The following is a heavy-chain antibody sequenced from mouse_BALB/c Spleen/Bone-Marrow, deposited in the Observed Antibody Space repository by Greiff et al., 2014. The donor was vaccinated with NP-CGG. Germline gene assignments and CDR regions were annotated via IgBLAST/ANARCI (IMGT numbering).Heavy chain of an antibody. V-gene: IGHV3-8*02. Sequence: EVKLMESGPSLVKPSQTLSLTCSVTGDSITSGYWNWIRKFPGNKLEYMGYISYSGRTYYNPSLKSRISITRGTSKNQYYLQLNSVTTEDTATYYCARAGYRYDVGYAMDYWGQGTSVTVSS. CDR3: ARAGYRYDVGYAMDY. J-gene: IGHJ4*01. CDR1: GDSITSGY. D-gene: IGHD2-14*01. CDR2: ISYSGRT.